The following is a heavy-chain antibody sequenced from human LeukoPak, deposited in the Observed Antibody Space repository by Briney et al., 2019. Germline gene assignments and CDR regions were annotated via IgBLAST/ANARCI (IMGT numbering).Heavy chain of an antibody. CDR2: IRYDGSNK. V-gene: IGHV3-30*02. CDR1: GFTFSSYG. D-gene: IGHD6-13*01. CDR3: AKDSDGSSFGLGFVY. J-gene: IGHJ4*02. Sequence: GGSLRLSCAASGFTFSSYGMHWVRQAPGKGLEWVAFIRYDGSNKYYADSVKGRFTISRDNSKNTLYLQMNSLRAEDTAVYYCAKDSDGSSFGLGFVYWGQGTLVTVSS.